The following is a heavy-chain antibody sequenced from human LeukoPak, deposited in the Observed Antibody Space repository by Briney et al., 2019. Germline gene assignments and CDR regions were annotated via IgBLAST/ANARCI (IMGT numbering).Heavy chain of an antibody. D-gene: IGHD1-26*01. V-gene: IGHV3-7*01. J-gene: IGHJ4*02. CDR2: IKQDGSEK. CDR1: GFTFNNYW. Sequence: PGGSLRLSCAASGFTFNNYWMSWVRQAPGKGLEWVANIKQDGSEKYYVDSVKGRFTITRDNAKNSLYLQMNSLRAEDTAVYYCARDIVGATSGLFDYWGQGTLVTVSS. CDR3: ARDIVGATSGLFDY.